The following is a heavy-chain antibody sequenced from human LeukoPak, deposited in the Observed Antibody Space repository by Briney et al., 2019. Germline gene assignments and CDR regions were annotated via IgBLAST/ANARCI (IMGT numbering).Heavy chain of an antibody. V-gene: IGHV3-30*18. D-gene: IGHD3-10*01. CDR1: GFTFSSYS. Sequence: SGGSLRLSCAASGFTFSSYSMNWVRQAPGKGLEWVAVISYDGSNKYYADSVKGRFTISRDNSKNTLYLQMNSLRAEDTAVYYCAKVGVTNEVRGVNYFDYWGQGTLVTVSS. CDR3: AKVGVTNEVRGVNYFDY. J-gene: IGHJ4*02. CDR2: ISYDGSNK.